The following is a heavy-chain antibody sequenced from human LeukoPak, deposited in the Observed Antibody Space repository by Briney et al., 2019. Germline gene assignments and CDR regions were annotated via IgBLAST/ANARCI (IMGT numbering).Heavy chain of an antibody. CDR2: IYPGDSDT. CDR3: ARRRGYSYGTSTTGYGMDV. Sequence: GESLKISCKGSGYSFTSYWIGWVRQMPGKGLEWMGIIYPGDSDTRYSPSFQGQVTISADKSISTAYLQWSSLKASDTAMYYCARRRGYSYGTSTTGYGMDVWGQGTTVTVSS. J-gene: IGHJ6*02. D-gene: IGHD5-18*01. V-gene: IGHV5-51*01. CDR1: GYSFTSYW.